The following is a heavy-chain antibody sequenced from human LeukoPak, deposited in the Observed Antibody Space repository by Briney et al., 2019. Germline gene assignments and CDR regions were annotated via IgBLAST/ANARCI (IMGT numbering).Heavy chain of an antibody. CDR1: GLSFKNAW. CDR2: IYTSGST. V-gene: IGHV4-4*07. Sequence: GSLRLSCAVSGLSFKNAWMSWIRQPAGKGLEWIGRIYTSGSTNYNPSLKSRVTMSVDTSKNQFSLKLSSVTAADTAVYYCARTDDRYYYYGMDVWGQGTTVTVSS. CDR3: ARTDDRYYYYGMDV. J-gene: IGHJ6*02. D-gene: IGHD3-3*01.